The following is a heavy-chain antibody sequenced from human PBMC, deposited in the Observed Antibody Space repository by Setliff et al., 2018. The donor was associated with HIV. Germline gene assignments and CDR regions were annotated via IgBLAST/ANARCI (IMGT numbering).Heavy chain of an antibody. CDR2: FDPDDGET. CDR3: APVSSGWFDP. J-gene: IGHJ5*02. CDR1: GYSLTELS. D-gene: IGHD6-25*01. V-gene: IGHV1-24*01. Sequence: VASVKVSCKVSGYSLTELSMHWVRQAPGKGLEWVGGFDPDDGETVYAQQFQGRVTMTEDTSTDTAYMELTSLRSEDTAMYYCAPVSSGWFDPWGQGTLVTVSS.